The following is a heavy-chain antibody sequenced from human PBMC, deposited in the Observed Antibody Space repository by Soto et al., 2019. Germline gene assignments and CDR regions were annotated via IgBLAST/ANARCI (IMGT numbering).Heavy chain of an antibody. Sequence: ESGATLVNPTQTLTLTCTFSGFSLNTNGVAVGWIRQPPGKALEWLALIYWDDDKRYSPSLKRRLTITKDTSKNQVAHTVTNMETFYISTFFFAYRPGSERLDFDSWGQGSLVTVSS. CDR1: GFSLNTNGVA. D-gene: IGHD3-10*01. J-gene: IGHJ5*01. V-gene: IGHV2-5*02. CDR3: AYRPGSERLDFDS. CDR2: IYWDDDK.